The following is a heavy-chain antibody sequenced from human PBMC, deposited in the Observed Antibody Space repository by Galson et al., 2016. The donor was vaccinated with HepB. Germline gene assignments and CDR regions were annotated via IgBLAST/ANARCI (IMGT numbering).Heavy chain of an antibody. Sequence: SETLSLTCAVYGGSFSGHYWSWVRQPPGKGLEWTGEINHSGRTNYNPSLKSRVAISVDTSKNQFSLILTSVTAADTAVYYCARGGATPMVLTYWGQGTLVNVSS. CDR2: INHSGRT. CDR1: GGSFSGHY. V-gene: IGHV4-34*01. CDR3: ARGGATPMVLTY. J-gene: IGHJ4*02. D-gene: IGHD5-18*01.